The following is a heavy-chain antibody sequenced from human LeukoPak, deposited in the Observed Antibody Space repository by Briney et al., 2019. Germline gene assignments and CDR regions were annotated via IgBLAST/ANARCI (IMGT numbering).Heavy chain of an antibody. CDR3: ARDIDKTAMVFKSFDN. CDR2: IFTSGRP. D-gene: IGHD5-18*01. J-gene: IGHJ4*02. CDR1: GGSISSGSYY. V-gene: IGHV4-61*02. Sequence: PSQTLSLTCAVSGGSISSGSYYWSWIRQPVGKGLEWLGRIFTSGRPAYHSSLESRLTISIDKSKNQFYLKLTSVTAADTAVYYCARDIDKTAMVFKSFDNWGQGTLVTVSS.